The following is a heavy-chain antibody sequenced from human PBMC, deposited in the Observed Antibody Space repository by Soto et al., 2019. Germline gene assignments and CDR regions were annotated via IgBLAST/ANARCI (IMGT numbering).Heavy chain of an antibody. CDR2: INHSGST. Sequence: SETLSLTCAVYGGSFSGYYWSWVRQPPGKGLEWIGEINHSGSTNYNPSLKSRVTISVDTSKNQFSLKLSSVTAADTAVYYCARDRVYAKYHWFDPWGQGTLVTVSS. J-gene: IGHJ5*02. V-gene: IGHV4-34*01. D-gene: IGHD2-8*01. CDR3: ARDRVYAKYHWFDP. CDR1: GGSFSGYY.